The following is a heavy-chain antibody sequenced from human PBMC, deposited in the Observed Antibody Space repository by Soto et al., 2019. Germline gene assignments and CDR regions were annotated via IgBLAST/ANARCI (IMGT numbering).Heavy chain of an antibody. J-gene: IGHJ4*02. Sequence: GASLKISCKSSGYNFTNYWIGWVRQMPGKGLEWMGIIYLVDSDTRYSPSFQGQVTISADKSISTAYLQWSSLKASDTAMYYYARQDILTGYFDYWGQGTLVTVSS. V-gene: IGHV5-51*01. CDR2: IYLVDSDT. CDR3: ARQDILTGYFDY. CDR1: GYNFTNYW. D-gene: IGHD3-9*01.